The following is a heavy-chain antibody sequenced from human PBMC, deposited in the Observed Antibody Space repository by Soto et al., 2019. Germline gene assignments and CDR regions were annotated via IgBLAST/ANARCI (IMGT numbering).Heavy chain of an antibody. CDR1: GFTFSSYA. D-gene: IGHD1-26*01. CDR2: ISYDGSNK. J-gene: IGHJ4*02. V-gene: IGHV3-30-3*01. CDR3: AREEPSGEGAYDY. Sequence: QVQLVESGGGVVQPGRSLRLSCAASGFTFSSYAMHWVRQAPGKGLEWVAVISYDGSNKYYADSVKGRFTISRDNSKNTLYLQMSSLRAEDTAVYYCAREEPSGEGAYDYWGQGTLVTVSS.